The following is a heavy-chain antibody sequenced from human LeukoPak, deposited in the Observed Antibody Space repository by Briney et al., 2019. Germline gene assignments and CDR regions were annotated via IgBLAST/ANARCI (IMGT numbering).Heavy chain of an antibody. V-gene: IGHV1-69*04. Sequence: SVNVSCKASGGTFSSYAISWVRQAPGQGLEWMGRIIPIFGIANYAQKFQGRVTITADKSTSTAYMELSSLRSEDTAVYYCARVPDIVVVPAAIPISWFDPWGQGTLVTVSS. CDR2: IIPIFGIA. CDR1: GGTFSSYA. J-gene: IGHJ5*02. D-gene: IGHD2-2*02. CDR3: ARVPDIVVVPAAIPISWFDP.